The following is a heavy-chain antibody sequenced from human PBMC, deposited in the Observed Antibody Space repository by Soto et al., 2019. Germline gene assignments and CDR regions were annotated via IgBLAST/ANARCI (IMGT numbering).Heavy chain of an antibody. CDR1: GFIFSSDW. J-gene: IGHJ4*02. CDR2: INTDGSGT. Sequence: GGSLRLSCAASGFIFSSDWMHWVRQAPGKGLVWVSRINTDGSGTDYADSVKGRFTISRDNARNTVFLQMNSLRAEDTAVYYSTRDRPGPQHYFDYWGQGNMVTVSS. D-gene: IGHD6-6*01. CDR3: TRDRPGPQHYFDY. V-gene: IGHV3-74*01.